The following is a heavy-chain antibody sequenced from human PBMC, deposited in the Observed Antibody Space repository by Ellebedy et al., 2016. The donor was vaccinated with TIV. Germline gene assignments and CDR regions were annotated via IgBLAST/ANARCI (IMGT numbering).Heavy chain of an antibody. V-gene: IGHV3-21*05. CDR2: ISAGGGDT. CDR3: AREGDEYGGPETQVVDY. Sequence: GGSLRLXXAASGFLFNTYAMNWVRQAPGKGLDWVSVISAGGGDTVYADSVKGRFTISRDNAKNSLYLQINSLRAEDTAVYYCAREGDEYGGPETQVVDYWGQGTLVTVS. CDR1: GFLFNTYA. J-gene: IGHJ4*02. D-gene: IGHD4-23*01.